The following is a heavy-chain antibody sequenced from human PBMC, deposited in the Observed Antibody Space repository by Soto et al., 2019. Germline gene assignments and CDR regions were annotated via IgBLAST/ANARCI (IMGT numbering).Heavy chain of an antibody. V-gene: IGHV3-7*01. J-gene: IGHJ6*03. CDR1: GFTFGSYW. Sequence: GGSLRLSCAASGFTFGSYWMSWVRQAPGKGLEWVANIKQDGSEKYYVDSVKGRFTISRDNAKNSLYLQMNSLRAEDTAVYYCARDLSNIVVVVDVNYMDVWGKGTTVTVSS. CDR3: ARDLSNIVVVVDVNYMDV. CDR2: IKQDGSEK. D-gene: IGHD2-15*01.